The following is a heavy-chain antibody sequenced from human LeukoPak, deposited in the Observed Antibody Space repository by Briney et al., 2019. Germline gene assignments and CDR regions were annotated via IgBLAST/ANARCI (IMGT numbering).Heavy chain of an antibody. CDR2: IYPGDSDT. Sequence: GESLKISCKGSGYSFTSYLIGWVRQMPGKGLEWMGIIYPGDSDTRYSPSFQGQVTISADKSVSIAYLQWSSLKASDTAMYYCARPNITSYYDSRGYDAFDVWGQGTMVIVSS. D-gene: IGHD3-22*01. CDR1: GYSFTSYL. J-gene: IGHJ3*01. V-gene: IGHV5-51*01. CDR3: ARPNITSYYDSRGYDAFDV.